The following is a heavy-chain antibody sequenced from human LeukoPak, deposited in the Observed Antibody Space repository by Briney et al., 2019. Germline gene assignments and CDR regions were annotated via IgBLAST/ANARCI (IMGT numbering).Heavy chain of an antibody. CDR2: ISGSGGST. J-gene: IGHJ5*02. CDR3: AKSDSSCASCQRTAFDP. Sequence: PGGSLRLSCAASGLTFSSYAMNWVRQAPGKGLEWVSAISGSGGSTYYADSVKGRFTISRDNSKNTLYLQMNSLRAEDTAVYYCAKSDSSCASCQRTAFDPWGQGTLVTVSS. D-gene: IGHD2-2*01. CDR1: GLTFSSYA. V-gene: IGHV3-23*01.